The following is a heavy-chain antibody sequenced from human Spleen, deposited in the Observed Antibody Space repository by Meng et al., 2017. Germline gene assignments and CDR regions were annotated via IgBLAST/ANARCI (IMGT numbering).Heavy chain of an antibody. V-gene: IGHV1-2*06. J-gene: IGHJ4*02. CDR2: INPNSGGT. D-gene: IGHD6-13*01. Sequence: ASVKVSCKALGGIFSNYVIGWVRQAPGQGLEWMGRINPNSGGTNYAQKFQGRVTMTRDTSISTAYMELSRLRSDDTAVYYCASVRGQQLVRVVYWGQGTLVTVSS. CDR3: ASVRGQQLVRVVY. CDR1: GGIFSNYV.